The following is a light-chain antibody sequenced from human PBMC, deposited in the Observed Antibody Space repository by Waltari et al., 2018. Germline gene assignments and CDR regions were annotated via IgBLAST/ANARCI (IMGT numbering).Light chain of an antibody. V-gene: IGLV2-8*01. CDR1: SSDVGGYKY. CDR2: EVS. Sequence: QSALTQPPSASGSPGQSVSISCTGTSSDVGGYKYVSWYQQHPGQAPKLLIYEVSKRPSGFPDRFSGSNSGNTASRTVSGLQVEDEAGYYCSSYAGNNVVFGGGTKLTVL. CDR3: SSYAGNNVV. J-gene: IGLJ2*01.